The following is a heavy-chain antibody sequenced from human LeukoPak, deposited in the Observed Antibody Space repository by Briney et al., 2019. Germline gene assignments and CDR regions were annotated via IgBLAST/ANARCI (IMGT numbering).Heavy chain of an antibody. D-gene: IGHD6-19*01. CDR2: IKQDGSEE. Sequence: GGSLRLSCAASGFTFSSSWMSWVRQAPGKGLEWVANIKQDGSEEYYMDSVKGRFTISRDNAKNSLHLQMNSLRAEDTAVYYCARESLQWLYGGDYFDYWGQGTLVTVSS. CDR1: GFTFSSSW. CDR3: ARESLQWLYGGDYFDY. J-gene: IGHJ4*02. V-gene: IGHV3-7*01.